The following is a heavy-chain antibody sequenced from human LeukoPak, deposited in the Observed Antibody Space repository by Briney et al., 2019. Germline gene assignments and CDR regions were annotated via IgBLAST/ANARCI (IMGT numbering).Heavy chain of an antibody. J-gene: IGHJ4*02. V-gene: IGHV4-59*01. Sequence: SETLSLTCTVSGGSISTYYWNWIRQPPGKGLEWIGYIYNSGSTNYNPSLKSRVTISVDTSKNQFSLKLNSVTAADTAVYYCARDSYSSSWYGPFDYWGQGTLVTVSS. CDR1: GGSISTYY. CDR2: IYNSGST. CDR3: ARDSYSSSWYGPFDY. D-gene: IGHD6-13*01.